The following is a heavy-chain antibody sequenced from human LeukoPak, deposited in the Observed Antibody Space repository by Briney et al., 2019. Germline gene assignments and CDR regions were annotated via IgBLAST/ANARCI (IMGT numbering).Heavy chain of an antibody. CDR1: GYTFTSYD. J-gene: IGHJ6*02. CDR2: MNPNSGNT. Sequence: ASVKVSCKASGYTFTSYDINWVRQATGQGLEWMGWMNPNSGNTGYAQKFQGRVTMTRNTSISTAYMELSSLRSEDTAVYYCARFADDDFWSGYYLFDYYYYGMDVWGPGTTVTVSS. D-gene: IGHD3-3*01. CDR3: ARFADDDFWSGYYLFDYYYYGMDV. V-gene: IGHV1-8*01.